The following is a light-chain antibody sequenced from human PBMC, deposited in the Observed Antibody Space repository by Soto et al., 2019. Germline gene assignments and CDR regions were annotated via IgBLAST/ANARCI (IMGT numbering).Light chain of an antibody. CDR3: QQRSNWPRT. J-gene: IGKJ1*01. CDR1: QSVSSY. Sequence: EIVLTQSPATLSLSPGERATLSCRASQSVSSYLAWYQQKPGQAPRLLIYDASNRATGIPARFSGSGSGTDFTLHISSLEPEDFAVYYCQQRSNWPRTFGQGTKVEIK. V-gene: IGKV3-11*01. CDR2: DAS.